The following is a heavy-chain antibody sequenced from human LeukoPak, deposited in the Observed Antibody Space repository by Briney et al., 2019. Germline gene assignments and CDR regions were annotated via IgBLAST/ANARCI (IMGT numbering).Heavy chain of an antibody. D-gene: IGHD3-9*01. CDR3: ARQRDYDILTGYEFDP. CDR1: GYSFTSYW. CDR2: IHPADSDI. J-gene: IGHJ5*02. Sequence: GESLKISCKGSGYSFTSYWIGWVRQMPGKGLEWMGIIHPADSDIRYSSSFQGQVTISADRSISTAYLQWSSLKASDTAMYYCARQRDYDILTGYEFDPWGQGTLVTVSS. V-gene: IGHV5-51*01.